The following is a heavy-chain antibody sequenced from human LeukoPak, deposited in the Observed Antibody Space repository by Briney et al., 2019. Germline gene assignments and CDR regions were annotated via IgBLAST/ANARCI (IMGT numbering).Heavy chain of an antibody. CDR3: ARTRRITMVRGGILFDP. V-gene: IGHV4-31*03. CDR1: GGSISSGGYY. CDR2: IYYSGST. Sequence: PPQTLSLTCTVSGGSISSGGYYWSWTRQHPGKGLEWIGYIYYSGSTYYNPSLKSRVTISVDTSKNQFSLKLSSVTAADTAVYYCARTRRITMVRGGILFDPWGQGTLVTVSS. J-gene: IGHJ5*02. D-gene: IGHD3-10*01.